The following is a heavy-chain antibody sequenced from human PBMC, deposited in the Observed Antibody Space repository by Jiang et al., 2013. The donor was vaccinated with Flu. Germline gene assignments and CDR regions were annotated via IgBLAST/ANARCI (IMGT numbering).Heavy chain of an antibody. D-gene: IGHD3-22*01. V-gene: IGHV3-23*01. Sequence: GGLVQPGGSLRLSCAASGFTFSNYAMSWVRHTSGKGLECVSIISGGGDTTYYADSVKGRFTISRDNSKNTLFLQVNSLRVEDTAVYYCAKVWDSSGYYKIWYFDLWGRGTLVTVSS. J-gene: IGHJ2*01. CDR2: ISGGGDTT. CDR3: AKVWDSSGYYKIWYFDL. CDR1: GFTFSNYA.